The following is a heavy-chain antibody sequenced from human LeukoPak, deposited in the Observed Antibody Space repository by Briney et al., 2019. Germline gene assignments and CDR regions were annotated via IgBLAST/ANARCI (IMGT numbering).Heavy chain of an antibody. Sequence: PSETLSLTCTISRGSISTYYWSWIRQPPGKGLEWIGYISTSGSTNYNPSLKSRVTISVDTSKNQFSLNLNSVTATDTAVYYCARRRTTGTTGYFDYWGQGTLVTVSS. CDR3: ARRRTTGTTGYFDY. V-gene: IGHV4-4*09. J-gene: IGHJ4*02. CDR1: RGSISTYY. D-gene: IGHD1-1*01. CDR2: ISTSGST.